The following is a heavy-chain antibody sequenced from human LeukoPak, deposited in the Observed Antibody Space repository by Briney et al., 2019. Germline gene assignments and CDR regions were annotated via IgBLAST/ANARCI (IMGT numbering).Heavy chain of an antibody. V-gene: IGHV1-2*02. CDR3: ARARTGYSYGGAAFDI. CDR2: INPNSGGT. J-gene: IGHJ3*02. CDR1: GYTFTGYY. D-gene: IGHD5-18*01. Sequence: SVTASCTASGYTFTGYYMHWVRQAPGPGLEWMGWINPNSGGTNYAQTFPGRVTITRDTSISTAYMELSRLRSDDTAVYYCARARTGYSYGGAAFDIWGQGTMVTVSS.